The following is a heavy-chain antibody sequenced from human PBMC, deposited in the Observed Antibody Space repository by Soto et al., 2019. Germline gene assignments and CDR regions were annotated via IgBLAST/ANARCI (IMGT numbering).Heavy chain of an antibody. Sequence: QVQLVQSGAEVQKPGSSVKVSCKASGGTFSSYIISWVRQAPGQGLEWMGGIIPIFGAATYAQKFQDRVTITADESTSTAYMELSSLRSEDTALYFCARAYASNKYWFDPWGQGTLVTVSS. CDR3: ARAYASNKYWFDP. CDR1: GGTFSSYI. D-gene: IGHD2-2*01. V-gene: IGHV1-69*01. J-gene: IGHJ5*02. CDR2: IIPIFGAA.